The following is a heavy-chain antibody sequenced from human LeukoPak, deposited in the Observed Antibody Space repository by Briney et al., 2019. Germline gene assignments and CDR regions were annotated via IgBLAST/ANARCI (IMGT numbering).Heavy chain of an antibody. CDR2: IMPLFGTA. V-gene: IGHV1-69*05. CDR1: GGTFNNSA. D-gene: IGHD4-17*01. CDR3: ARDVHGDYGSGWFDP. Sequence: ASVKVSCKTSGGTFNNSAISWVRQAPGQGLEWLGGIMPLFGTAGYAQKFQGRVTITKDESTRTVYLELTSLASDDTAVYYCARDVHGDYGSGWFDPWGQGTLVSVSS. J-gene: IGHJ5*02.